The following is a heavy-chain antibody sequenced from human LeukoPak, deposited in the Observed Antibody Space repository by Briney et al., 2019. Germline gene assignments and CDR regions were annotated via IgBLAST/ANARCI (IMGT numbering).Heavy chain of an antibody. D-gene: IGHD5-18*01. CDR2: IYRGGST. CDR1: GFTVSSNY. Sequence: GGSLRLXCAASGFTVSSNYMTWVRQAPGKGLEWVSVIYRGGSTYYADSVKGRFTISRDNSRNTLYLQMNSLRAEDTAVYYCASVDPAMVPYDTFDFWGQGTMVTVSS. V-gene: IGHV3-53*01. J-gene: IGHJ3*01. CDR3: ASVDPAMVPYDTFDF.